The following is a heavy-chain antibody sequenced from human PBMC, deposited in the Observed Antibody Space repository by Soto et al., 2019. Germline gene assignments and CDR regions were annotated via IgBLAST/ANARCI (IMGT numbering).Heavy chain of an antibody. CDR2: IIPIFGTA. Sequence: QVQLVQSGAEVKKPGSSVKVSCKASGGTFSSYAISWVRQAPGQGLEWMGGIIPIFGTANYAQKFQGRVTITADESSSTAYMDLSSLRSEDSAVYYCAVPLGYCSGGSCYPDDAFDIWGQGTMVTVSS. D-gene: IGHD2-15*01. CDR3: AVPLGYCSGGSCYPDDAFDI. V-gene: IGHV1-69*01. CDR1: GGTFSSYA. J-gene: IGHJ3*02.